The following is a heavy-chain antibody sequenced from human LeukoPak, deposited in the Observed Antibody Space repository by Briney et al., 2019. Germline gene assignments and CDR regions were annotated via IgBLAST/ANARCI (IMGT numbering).Heavy chain of an antibody. CDR1: GLTFNNYA. D-gene: IGHD2-2*01. J-gene: IGHJ4*02. Sequence: GGSLRLSCAASGLTFNNYAVTWVRQAPGKGLEWVSISSSGGTTYYADSVKGRFTISRDSSKNTLYLQMNSLRVEDTAIYYCAKRRSSNAPTIDYWGQGTLVTVSS. V-gene: IGHV3-23*01. CDR2: SSSGGTT. CDR3: AKRRSSNAPTIDY.